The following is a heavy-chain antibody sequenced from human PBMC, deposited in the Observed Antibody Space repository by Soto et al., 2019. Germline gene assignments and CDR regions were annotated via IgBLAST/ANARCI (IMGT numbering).Heavy chain of an antibody. D-gene: IGHD6-6*01. CDR2: IIPIFGTA. J-gene: IGHJ3*02. Sequence: QSVSTLVNPPASVKVSCKASGGTFSSYAISWVRQAPGQGLEWMGGIIPIFGTANYAQKFQGRVTITADESTSTAYMELSSLRSEDTAVYYCARVINSSSSVSDAFDIWGQGTMVTVSS. CDR1: GGTFSSYA. CDR3: ARVINSSSSVSDAFDI. V-gene: IGHV1-69*13.